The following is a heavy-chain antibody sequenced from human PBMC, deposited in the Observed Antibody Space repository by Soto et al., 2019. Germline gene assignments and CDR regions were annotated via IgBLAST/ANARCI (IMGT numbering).Heavy chain of an antibody. CDR3: AERTIPVPGAYDY. CDR2: ISGSGDNI. CDR1: GFTFSGSA. D-gene: IGHD3-16*01. J-gene: IGHJ4*02. V-gene: IGHV3-23*01. Sequence: EVQLLESGGGMVQPGGSLRLSCAASGFTFSGSAMGWVRQAPGKGLEWISVISGSGDNILYADSVKGRFTISKDNLRNTLYLQMNRLRGDDTAVYFCAERTIPVPGAYDYWGQGTLVTVSS.